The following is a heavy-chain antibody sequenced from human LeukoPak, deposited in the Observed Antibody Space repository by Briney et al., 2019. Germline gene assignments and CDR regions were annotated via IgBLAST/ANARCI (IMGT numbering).Heavy chain of an antibody. CDR2: ISWNSGSI. CDR1: GFTFDDYA. Sequence: GGSLRLSCAASGFTFDDYAMHWVRQAPGKGLEWVSGISWNSGSIGYADSVKGRFTISRDNAKNSLYLQMNSLRAEDMALYYCAKGIAAAGKPKEDAFDIWGQGTMVTVSS. V-gene: IGHV3-9*03. J-gene: IGHJ3*02. CDR3: AKGIAAAGKPKEDAFDI. D-gene: IGHD6-13*01.